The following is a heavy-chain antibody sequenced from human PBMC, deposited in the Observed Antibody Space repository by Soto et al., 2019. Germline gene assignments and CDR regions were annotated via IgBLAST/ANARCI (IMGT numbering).Heavy chain of an antibody. Sequence: GGSLRLSCAASGFTFSSYEMNWVRQAPGKGLEWVSYISSSGSTIYYADSVKGRFTISRDNAKNSLYLQMNSLRAEDTAVYYCARDLSPPYSTSGWFDPWGQGTLVTVSS. J-gene: IGHJ5*02. CDR3: ARDLSPPYSTSGWFDP. CDR1: GFTFSSYE. V-gene: IGHV3-48*03. D-gene: IGHD2-2*01. CDR2: ISSSGSTI.